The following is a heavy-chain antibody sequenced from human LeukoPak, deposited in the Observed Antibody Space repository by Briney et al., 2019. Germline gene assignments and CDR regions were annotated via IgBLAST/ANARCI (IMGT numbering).Heavy chain of an antibody. CDR1: GFTFSTYA. CDR2: ISGSGGST. CDR3: AKGWSSGSLPLDY. J-gene: IGHJ4*02. D-gene: IGHD3-10*01. Sequence: RSGGSLRLSCAASGFTFSTYAVNWVRQAPGKGLEWVSAISGSGGSTYYADSLKGRFTISRDNSKNTLYLQMNSLRAEDTAVYHCAKGWSSGSLPLDYWGQGTLVTISS. V-gene: IGHV3-23*01.